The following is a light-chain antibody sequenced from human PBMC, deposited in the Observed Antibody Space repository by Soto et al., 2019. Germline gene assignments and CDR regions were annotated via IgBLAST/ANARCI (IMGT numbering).Light chain of an antibody. J-gene: IGKJ1*01. Sequence: DIQMTQSPSSLSASVGDRVTITCRASQSIITYLNWYQQKPGKAPKLLIYAASSLQSGVPSRFSGSGSGTDFTLTISSLQPEDFAAYYCHQSYITPRTFGQGTKVEIK. V-gene: IGKV1-39*01. CDR3: HQSYITPRT. CDR1: QSIITY. CDR2: AAS.